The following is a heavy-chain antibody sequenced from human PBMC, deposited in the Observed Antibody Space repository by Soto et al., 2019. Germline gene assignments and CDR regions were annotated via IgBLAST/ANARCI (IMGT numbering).Heavy chain of an antibody. CDR3: AKDATNHYGSGSFDY. D-gene: IGHD3-10*01. CDR2: ITNTGGRT. J-gene: IGHJ4*02. Sequence: GGSLRLSCGASGFTFSTYAMTWVRQAPGAGLEWVSTITNTGGRTKYTDSVKGRFSISRDDSKNTLYLQMKSLRAEDTAVYYCAKDATNHYGSGSFDYWGQGTPVTVSS. CDR1: GFTFSTYA. V-gene: IGHV3-23*01.